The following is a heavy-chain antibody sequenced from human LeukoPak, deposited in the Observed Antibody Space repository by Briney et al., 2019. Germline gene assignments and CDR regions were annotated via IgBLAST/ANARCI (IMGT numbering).Heavy chain of an antibody. J-gene: IGHJ4*02. CDR3: ARDYMVRGGIRGAFDY. CDR2: LTGDGNT. CDR1: GFTFTSYA. D-gene: IGHD3-10*01. Sequence: GGSLRLSCAASGFTFTSYAMSWVRQAPGKGLEWVSVLTGDGNTYYVDSVKGRFTISRDNSKNTLYLQMNSLRAEDTAVYYCARDYMVRGGIRGAFDYWGQGTLVTVSS. V-gene: IGHV3-23*01.